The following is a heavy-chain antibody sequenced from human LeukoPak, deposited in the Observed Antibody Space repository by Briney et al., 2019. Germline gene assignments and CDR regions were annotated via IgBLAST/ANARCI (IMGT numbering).Heavy chain of an antibody. D-gene: IGHD6-19*01. J-gene: IGHJ4*02. V-gene: IGHV4-39*07. Sequence: PSETLSLTCTVSGGSISSSSYYWGWIRQTPGKGLEWIGSFYYSGSTYYNPSLKSRVTISVDTSKNQFSLKLTSVTAADTAVYYCARSDSGFDSGDQWGQGTLVTVSS. CDR1: GGSISSSSYY. CDR3: ARSDSGFDSGDQ. CDR2: FYYSGST.